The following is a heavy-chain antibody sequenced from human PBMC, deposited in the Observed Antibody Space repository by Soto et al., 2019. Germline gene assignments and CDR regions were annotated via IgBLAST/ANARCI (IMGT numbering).Heavy chain of an antibody. D-gene: IGHD3-22*01. CDR1: GFTFSSYA. Sequence: GSLRLSCAASGFTFSSYAMSWVRQAPGKGLEWVSAISGSGGSTYYADSVKGRFTISRDNSKNTLYLQMNSLRAEDTAVYYCAKDKATMIVVVITSDAFDIWGQGTMVTVSS. J-gene: IGHJ3*02. CDR2: ISGSGGST. CDR3: AKDKATMIVVVITSDAFDI. V-gene: IGHV3-23*01.